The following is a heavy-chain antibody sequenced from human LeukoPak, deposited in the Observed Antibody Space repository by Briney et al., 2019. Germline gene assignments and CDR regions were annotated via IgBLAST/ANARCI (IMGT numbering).Heavy chain of an antibody. J-gene: IGHJ4*02. CDR3: AREIVGGYFDY. Sequence: GGSLRLSCAASGFTFSTYGMHWVRQAPGKGLEWVANIKQDGSEKYYVDSVKGRFTISRDNAENSLYLQMNSLRAEDTAVYYCAREIVGGYFDYWGQGTLVTVSS. V-gene: IGHV3-7*01. CDR1: GFTFSTYG. D-gene: IGHD1-26*01. CDR2: IKQDGSEK.